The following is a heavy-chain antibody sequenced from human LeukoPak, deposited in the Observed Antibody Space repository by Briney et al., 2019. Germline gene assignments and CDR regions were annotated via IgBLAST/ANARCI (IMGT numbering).Heavy chain of an antibody. Sequence: SETLSLTCTVSGGSISSYYWSWIRQPAGKGLEWIGRIYTSGSTNYNPSLKGRVTMSVDTSKNQFSLKLSSVTAADTAVYYCARDRFLSGWEEGHYYYYMDVWGKGTTVTVSS. CDR2: IYTSGST. CDR1: GGSISSYY. J-gene: IGHJ6*03. D-gene: IGHD1-26*01. V-gene: IGHV4-4*07. CDR3: ARDRFLSGWEEGHYYYYMDV.